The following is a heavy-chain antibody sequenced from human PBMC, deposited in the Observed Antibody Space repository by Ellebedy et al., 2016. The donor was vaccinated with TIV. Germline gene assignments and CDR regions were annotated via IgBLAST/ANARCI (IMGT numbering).Heavy chain of an antibody. CDR2: INPSGGST. J-gene: IGHJ4*02. D-gene: IGHD2-21*01. Sequence: ASVKVSXKASGYTFTSYYMHWVRQAPGQGLEWMGIINPSGGSTSYAQKFQGRVTMTRDTSTSTVYMELSSLRSEDTAVYYCARDLDPYCGGDCYSPFAYWGQGTLVTVSS. CDR3: ARDLDPYCGGDCYSPFAY. V-gene: IGHV1-46*01. CDR1: GYTFTSYY.